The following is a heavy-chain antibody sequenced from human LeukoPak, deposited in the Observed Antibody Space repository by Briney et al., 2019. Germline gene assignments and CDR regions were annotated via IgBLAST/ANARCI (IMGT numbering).Heavy chain of an antibody. J-gene: IGHJ4*02. CDR3: SRYGSRTGRFDY. CDR1: GGSMSNYY. D-gene: IGHD3/OR15-3a*01. Sequence: PSETLSLTCTVSGGSMSNYYWSWIRQPPGQGLEWIGYIYYNGNTNYNPSLKSRVTMSVDTSKNQFSLKLRSVTAADTAVYYCSRYGSRTGRFDYWGQGTLVTVSS. V-gene: IGHV4-59*01. CDR2: IYYNGNT.